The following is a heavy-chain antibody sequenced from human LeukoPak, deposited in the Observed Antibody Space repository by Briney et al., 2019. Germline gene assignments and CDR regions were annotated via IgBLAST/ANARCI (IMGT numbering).Heavy chain of an antibody. CDR2: ISAYDGNT. CDR1: GYTSSNYG. CDR3: ARAVRGYSYAYLPF. J-gene: IGHJ4*02. D-gene: IGHD5-18*01. Sequence: ASVKVSCKASGYTSSNYGISWVRQAPGQGLEWMGWISAYDGNTNYAQKLQGRVTMTTDTSASTAYMELRSLRSDDTAVYYCARAVRGYSYAYLPFWGQGSLVTVSS. V-gene: IGHV1-18*01.